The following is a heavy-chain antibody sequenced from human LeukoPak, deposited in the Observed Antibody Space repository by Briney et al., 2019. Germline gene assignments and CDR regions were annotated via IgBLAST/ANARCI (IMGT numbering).Heavy chain of an antibody. V-gene: IGHV1-8*01. Sequence: ASVKVSCKASGYTFTSYDINWVRQATRQGLEWMGWMNPNSGNTGYAQKFQGRVTMTRNTSISTAYMELSSLRSDDTAVYYCARDCGGDCYFDYWGQGTLVTVSS. D-gene: IGHD2-21*02. CDR1: GYTFTSYD. J-gene: IGHJ4*02. CDR2: MNPNSGNT. CDR3: ARDCGGDCYFDY.